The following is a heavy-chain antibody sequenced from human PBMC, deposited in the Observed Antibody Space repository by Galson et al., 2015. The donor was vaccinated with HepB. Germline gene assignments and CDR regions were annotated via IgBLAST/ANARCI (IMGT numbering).Heavy chain of an antibody. CDR1: GGSIKSRSYY. CDR2: IYYSWRT. Sequence: SETLSLTCTVSGGSIKSRSYYWPWVRQPPGKGLEWIGSIYYSWRTFFNPSLKSRLTISVDASESQFALKVRSVTAADTATYYCARQPYIRGWLYCYFDVWGRGTLATVSS. V-gene: IGHV4-39*01. J-gene: IGHJ2*01. D-gene: IGHD6-19*01. CDR3: ARQPYIRGWLYCYFDV.